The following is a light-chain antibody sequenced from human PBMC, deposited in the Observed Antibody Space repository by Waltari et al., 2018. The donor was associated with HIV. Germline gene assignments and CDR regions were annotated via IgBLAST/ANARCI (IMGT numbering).Light chain of an antibody. CDR2: GAF. Sequence: DIVMTQSPAPLSVSPGDRATLSCRASQSVSSNLAWYQQNPGQAPRLLIYGAFTRATGIPARFSGRGSGTEFTLTISSLQSEDFAIYYCQQYNNWSPWTFGQGTKVEIK. V-gene: IGKV3-15*01. CDR1: QSVSSN. CDR3: QQYNNWSPWT. J-gene: IGKJ1*01.